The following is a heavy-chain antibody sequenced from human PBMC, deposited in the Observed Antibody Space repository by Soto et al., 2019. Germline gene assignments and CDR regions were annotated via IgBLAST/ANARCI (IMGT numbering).Heavy chain of an antibody. V-gene: IGHV1-46*02. CDR3: VRTTAVSGAPEFDY. J-gene: IGHJ4*02. Sequence: ASVTVSCKASGGTFNSYAIDWVRQAPGQGLEWMGIIIPIFGTTTYAQKLQGRVTMTRDTSKSTMYMEMNSLRTEDTAVYFCVRTTAVSGAPEFDYWGQGTLVTVSS. CDR2: IIPIFGTT. CDR1: GGTFNSYA. D-gene: IGHD6-19*01.